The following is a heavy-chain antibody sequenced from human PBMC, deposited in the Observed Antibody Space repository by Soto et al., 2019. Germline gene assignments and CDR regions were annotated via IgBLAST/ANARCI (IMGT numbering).Heavy chain of an antibody. V-gene: IGHV1-8*01. CDR2: MNPNSGNT. D-gene: IGHD2-8*01. CDR3: ASLVWGVGPDTAFES. Sequence: GASVKVSCKASGYTFTGYDMNWGRQATGQGLEWMGWMNPNSGNTGYAQKFQGRVTITRNTSISTAYMELSSLRSGDTAVYYFASLVWGVGPDTAFESWGKGTMGTVS. J-gene: IGHJ3*02. CDR1: GYTFTGYD.